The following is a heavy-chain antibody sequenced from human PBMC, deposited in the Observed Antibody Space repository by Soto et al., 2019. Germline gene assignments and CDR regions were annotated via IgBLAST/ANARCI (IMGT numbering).Heavy chain of an antibody. CDR1: GYSISSGYY. V-gene: IGHV4-38-2*02. D-gene: IGHD6-19*01. CDR3: AGELAVAGTSWFDP. J-gene: IGHJ5*02. CDR2: IYHSGST. Sequence: SETLSLTCAVSGYSISSGYYWGWVRQPPGRGLEWIGSIYHSGSTYYNPSLKSRVTISVDTSKNQFSLKLSSVTAADTAVYYCAGELAVAGTSWFDPWGQGTLVTVSS.